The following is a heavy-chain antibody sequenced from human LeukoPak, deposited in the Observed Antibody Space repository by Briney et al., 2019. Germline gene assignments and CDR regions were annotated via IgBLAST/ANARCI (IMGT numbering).Heavy chain of an antibody. CDR1: GGSFSGYY. V-gene: IGHV4-34*01. Sequence: SETLSLTCAVYGGSFSGYYWSWIRQPPGKGLEWIGEINHSGSTNYNPSFKSRVTISVDTSKNQFSLKLSSVTAADTAVYYCARGPPRGYSGYGRGMDVWGQGTTVTVSS. CDR2: INHSGST. J-gene: IGHJ6*02. CDR3: ARGPPRGYSGYGRGMDV. D-gene: IGHD5-12*01.